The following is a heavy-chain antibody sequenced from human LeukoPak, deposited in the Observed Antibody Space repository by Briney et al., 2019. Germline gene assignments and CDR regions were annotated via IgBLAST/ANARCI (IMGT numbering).Heavy chain of an antibody. CDR2: INHSGST. D-gene: IGHD6-19*01. CDR3: ARDRAGEGFDP. J-gene: IGHJ5*02. V-gene: IGHV4-34*09. Sequence: PSETLSLTCAVYGGSFSGYYWSWIRQPPGKGLEWIGEINHSGSTYYNPSLKSRVTISVDTSKNQFSLKLSSVTAADTAVYYCARDRAGEGFDPWGQGTLVTVSS. CDR1: GGSFSGYY.